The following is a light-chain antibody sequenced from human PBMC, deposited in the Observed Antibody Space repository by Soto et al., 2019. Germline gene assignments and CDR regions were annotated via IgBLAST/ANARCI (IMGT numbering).Light chain of an antibody. CDR1: QTISNY. V-gene: IGKV1-39*01. CDR3: QQSDSFPYT. CDR2: AAS. Sequence: DIQMTQSPSSLSASVGDRVTITCRPSQTISNYLNWYQQKPGKDPKFLIYAASTLQNGVPSRFSGRTSGADFTLTINGLQPEDFETYYCQQSDSFPYTFGQGTNLEI. J-gene: IGKJ2*01.